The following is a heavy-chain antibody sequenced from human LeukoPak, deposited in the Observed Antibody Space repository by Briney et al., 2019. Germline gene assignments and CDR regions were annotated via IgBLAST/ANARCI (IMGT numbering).Heavy chain of an antibody. CDR1: GFTFSSFA. J-gene: IGHJ4*02. D-gene: IGHD1-14*01. V-gene: IGHV3-23*01. Sequence: GGSLRLSCVASGFTFSSFAMSWVRQAPGKGLEWVSATSQSSTATYYGDSVKGRSSISRDDSKNTVYLQINSLRADDTAIYYCAKESPYTSPRNYYFDYWGQGTLVTVSS. CDR3: AKESPYTSPRNYYFDY. CDR2: TSQSSTAT.